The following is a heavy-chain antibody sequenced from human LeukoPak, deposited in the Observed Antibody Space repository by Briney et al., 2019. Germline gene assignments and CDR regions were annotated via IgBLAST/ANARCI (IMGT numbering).Heavy chain of an antibody. D-gene: IGHD6-13*01. Sequence: GGSLRLSCVASEFTFSSYGMHWVRQAPGKGLEWVAVISYDGSNKYYADSVKGRFTISRDNSKNTLYLQMNSLRAEDTAVYYCAKDQFEGIPSGLAAAGFDYWGQGTLVTVSS. CDR2: ISYDGSNK. J-gene: IGHJ4*02. CDR3: AKDQFEGIPSGLAAAGFDY. CDR1: EFTFSSYG. V-gene: IGHV3-30*18.